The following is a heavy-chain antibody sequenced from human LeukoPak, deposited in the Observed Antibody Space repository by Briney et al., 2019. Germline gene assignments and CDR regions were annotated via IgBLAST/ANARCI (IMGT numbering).Heavy chain of an antibody. V-gene: IGHV3-23*01. CDR1: GFTFSSCA. J-gene: IGHJ6*03. CDR2: IRGSGGST. D-gene: IGHD1-26*01. Sequence: GGSLRLSCAASGFTFSSCAMTWVRQAPGKGQEWVSAIRGSGGSTYYTDSVKGRFTISRDSSKNTLYLQMNSLRAEDTAVYYCAKGATGGSIYYYMDVWGKGTTVTVSS. CDR3: AKGATGGSIYYYMDV.